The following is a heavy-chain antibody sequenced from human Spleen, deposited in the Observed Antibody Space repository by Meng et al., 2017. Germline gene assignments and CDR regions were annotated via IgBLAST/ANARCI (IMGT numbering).Heavy chain of an antibody. D-gene: IGHD4-17*01. CDR3: VSTRDYGDWGAFDI. CDR2: IYHNGRS. Sequence: SETLSLTCTVSGGSISSNNWWSWVRQPPGKGLEWIGEIYHNGRSNFSPSLKGRVTISVDKSKNQFSLRLTSVTAADTATYYCVSTRDYGDWGAFDIWGPGTLVTVSS. V-gene: IGHV4-4*02. CDR1: GGSISSNNW. J-gene: IGHJ3*02.